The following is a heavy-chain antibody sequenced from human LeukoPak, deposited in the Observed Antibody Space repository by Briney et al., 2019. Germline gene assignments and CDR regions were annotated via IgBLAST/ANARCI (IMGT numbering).Heavy chain of an antibody. D-gene: IGHD5-24*01. CDR1: GGSISSSNW. V-gene: IGHV4-4*02. Sequence: PSGTLSLTCAVSGGSISSSNWWSWVRQPPGKGLEWIGEIYHSGSTNYNPSLKSRVTISVDKSKNQFSLKLSSVTAADTAVYYCAKSREEIRGLDAFDIWGQGTMVTVSS. J-gene: IGHJ3*02. CDR2: IYHSGST. CDR3: AKSREEIRGLDAFDI.